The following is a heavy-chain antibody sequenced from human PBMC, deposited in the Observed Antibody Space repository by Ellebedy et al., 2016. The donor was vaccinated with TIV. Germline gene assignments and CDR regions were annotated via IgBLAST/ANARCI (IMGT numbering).Heavy chain of an antibody. CDR1: GGSLSNSY. J-gene: IGHJ3*01. CDR2: IVYSGST. D-gene: IGHD3-9*01. CDR3: ARRDITLVGATAPLDV. Sequence: MPSETLSLTCTVSGGSLSNSYWSWIRQPPGEGLEWLGYIVYSGSTKYNPSLRSRGTISVDTSRNQFSLRLRSVTATDTAVYYCARRDITLVGATAPLDVWGLGTMVTVSS. V-gene: IGHV4-59*08.